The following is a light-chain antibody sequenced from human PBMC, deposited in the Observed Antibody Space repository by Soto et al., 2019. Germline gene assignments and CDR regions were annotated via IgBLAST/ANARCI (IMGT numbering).Light chain of an antibody. Sequence: ESVLTQSPGTLSLSPGERATLSCRASQSVSGSYLVWYQQEPGQAPRLLIYGASSRATGIPDRFSGSGSGTDFTLTISRLEPEDFAVYYCHQYESSLWTFGQGTKVDIK. CDR2: GAS. V-gene: IGKV3-20*01. CDR1: QSVSGSY. CDR3: HQYESSLWT. J-gene: IGKJ1*01.